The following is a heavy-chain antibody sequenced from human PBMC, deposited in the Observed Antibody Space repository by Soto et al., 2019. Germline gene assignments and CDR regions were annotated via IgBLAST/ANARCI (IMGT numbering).Heavy chain of an antibody. Sequence: QLQLQESGSGLVKPSQTLSLTCGVSGGSISSGNYAWSWIRQPSGKGLEWIGYLYHSGSTYYNPSLTSRVTISVDTSKNQFSLKLNSVTAADTAVYFCARGGSGHGDDNWFDPWGQGTLVTVSS. J-gene: IGHJ5*02. CDR2: LYHSGST. V-gene: IGHV4-30-2*01. CDR3: ARGGSGHGDDNWFDP. CDR1: GGSISSGNYA. D-gene: IGHD4-17*01.